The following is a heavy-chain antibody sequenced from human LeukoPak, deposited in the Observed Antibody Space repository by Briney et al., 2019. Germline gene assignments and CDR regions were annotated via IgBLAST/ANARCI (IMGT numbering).Heavy chain of an antibody. CDR1: GFTFSNYA. J-gene: IGHJ4*02. D-gene: IGHD5-12*01. V-gene: IGHV3-23*01. Sequence: GGSLRLSCAASGFTFSNYALSWVRQAPGKGLEWVSGITGNGYNTYYADSVKGRFTISRDNSKNTLYLQMNSLRAEDTAVYYCAKSVHSGYPTWGQGTLVTVSS. CDR3: AKSVHSGYPT. CDR2: ITGNGYNT.